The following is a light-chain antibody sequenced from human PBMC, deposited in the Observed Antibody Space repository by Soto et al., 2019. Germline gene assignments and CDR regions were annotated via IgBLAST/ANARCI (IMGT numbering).Light chain of an antibody. CDR3: QQYYAYSYT. CDR2: RAA. Sequence: IQMTQSPSTVSASVGDRVTITCRARQAVNSWVAWYQHKSGKAPKLLICRAATLENGVPSRFSGSGSETEFTLTISGLQPDDSGTYYCQQYYAYSYTFGQGTKVEIK. J-gene: IGKJ2*01. CDR1: QAVNSW. V-gene: IGKV1-5*03.